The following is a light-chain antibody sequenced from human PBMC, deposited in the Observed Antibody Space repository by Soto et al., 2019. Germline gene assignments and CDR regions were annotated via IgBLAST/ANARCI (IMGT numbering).Light chain of an antibody. V-gene: IGKV1-39*01. CDR3: QQRSNWIT. Sequence: IQMTQSPSSLSASVGDRVTITCRASQSITRFLNWYQQKPGKAPKLLIYAASTLQTGVPSRFSGSGSGTDFTLTISSLEPEDFAVYYCQQRSNWITFGQGTRLEIK. CDR2: AAS. CDR1: QSITRF. J-gene: IGKJ5*01.